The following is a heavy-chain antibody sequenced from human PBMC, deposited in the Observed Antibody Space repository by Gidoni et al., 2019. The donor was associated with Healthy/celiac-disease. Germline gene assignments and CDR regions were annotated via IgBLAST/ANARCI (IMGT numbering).Heavy chain of an antibody. CDR3: ARAVHLVYYYGMDV. CDR1: GGSISRGGYY. Sequence: QVQLQESGPGLVTPSQTLSLPCTVSGGSISRGGYYWSWIRQHPGKGLEWIGYIYYSGSTYYNPSLKSRVTISVDTSKNQFSLKLSSVTAADTAVYYCARAVHLVYYYGMDVWGQGTTVTVSS. CDR2: IYYSGST. V-gene: IGHV4-31*03. J-gene: IGHJ6*02.